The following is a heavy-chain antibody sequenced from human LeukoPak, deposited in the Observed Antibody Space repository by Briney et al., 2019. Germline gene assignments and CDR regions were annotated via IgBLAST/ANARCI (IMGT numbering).Heavy chain of an antibody. J-gene: IGHJ4*02. Sequence: SETLSLTCTVSGGSISSSSYYWSWIRQPPGKGLEWIGYIYYSGSTNYNPSLKSRVTISVDTSKNQFSLKLSSVTAADTAVYYCASLSGSGYLGSLADPAYDYWGQGTLVTVSS. D-gene: IGHD3-22*01. V-gene: IGHV4-61*01. CDR2: IYYSGST. CDR3: ASLSGSGYLGSLADPAYDY. CDR1: GGSISSSSYY.